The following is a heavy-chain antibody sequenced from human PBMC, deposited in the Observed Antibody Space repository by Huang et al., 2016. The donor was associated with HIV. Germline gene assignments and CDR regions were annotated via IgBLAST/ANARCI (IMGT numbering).Heavy chain of an antibody. CDR3: ARASGRIQLPGGYFDL. Sequence: QVQLVQSAAEVKKPGSSVKVSCEASGGTFSSYASSWVRQAPGQGLEGMGVIIPIFGTTNYTQKFQGSVTITAGESSSTAYVGLRSLRSEDTAVYYCARASGRIQLPGGYFDLWGRGTLVTVSS. V-gene: IGHV1-69*01. CDR2: IIPIFGTT. J-gene: IGHJ2*01. D-gene: IGHD1-1*01. CDR1: GGTFSSYA.